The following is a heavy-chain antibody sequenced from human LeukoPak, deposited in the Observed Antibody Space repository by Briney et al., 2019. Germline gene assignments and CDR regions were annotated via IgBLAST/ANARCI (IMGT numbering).Heavy chain of an antibody. CDR1: AASITTYY. Sequence: SETLSLTCPVSAASITTYYWSWIRQPPVKVLEWVGYIFYTGDTSYSPSLKSRVTISLDTSKNQFSLKLRSVTAADTAVYYCARIKMGPYFDLWGRGTLVTVSS. V-gene: IGHV4-59*08. CDR3: ARIKMGPYFDL. D-gene: IGHD3-16*01. CDR2: IFYTGDT. J-gene: IGHJ2*01.